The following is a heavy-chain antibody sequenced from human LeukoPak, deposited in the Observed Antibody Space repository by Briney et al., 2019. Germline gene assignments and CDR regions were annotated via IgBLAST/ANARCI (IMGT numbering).Heavy chain of an antibody. CDR2: INPSGGST. D-gene: IGHD3-22*01. CDR1: GYTFTSYY. CDR3: ARDGRTIMYYYDSSGYYMDY. V-gene: IGHV1-46*01. Sequence: ASVKVSCKASGYTFTSYYIHWVRQAPGQGLEWMGIINPSGGSTSYAQKFQGRVTMTRDTSTSTVYMELSSLRSEDTAVYYCARDGRTIMYYYDSSGYYMDYWGQGTLVTVSS. J-gene: IGHJ4*02.